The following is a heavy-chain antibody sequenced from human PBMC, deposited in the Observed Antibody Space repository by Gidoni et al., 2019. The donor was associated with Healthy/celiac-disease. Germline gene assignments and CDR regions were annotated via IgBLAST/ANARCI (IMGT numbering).Heavy chain of an antibody. Sequence: EVQLLEAGGGLVQPGGSLRLSCAASGFTFSSYAMSWVRQAPGKGLAWVSAISGSGGSTYYADSVKGRFTISRDNSKNTLYLQMNSLRAEDTAVYYCAHCIVGATGAFDIWGQGTMVTVSS. CDR1: GFTFSSYA. CDR2: ISGSGGST. CDR3: AHCIVGATGAFDI. D-gene: IGHD1-26*01. V-gene: IGHV3-23*01. J-gene: IGHJ3*02.